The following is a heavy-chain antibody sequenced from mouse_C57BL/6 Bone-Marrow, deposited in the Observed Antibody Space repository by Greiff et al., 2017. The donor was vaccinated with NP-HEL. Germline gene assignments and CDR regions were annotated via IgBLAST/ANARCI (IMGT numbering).Heavy chain of an antibody. CDR1: GFTFTDYY. CDR2: IRNKANGYST. V-gene: IGHV7-3*01. CDR3: ARYSAVFDY. Sequence: EVHLVESGGGLVQPGGSLSLSCAASGFTFTDYYMSWVRQPPGKALEWLGFIRNKANGYSTEYSSSVKGRFTISRDNSQSILYLQMDALRAEDSATYYCARYSAVFDYWGQGTTLTVSS. J-gene: IGHJ2*01. D-gene: IGHD3-1*01.